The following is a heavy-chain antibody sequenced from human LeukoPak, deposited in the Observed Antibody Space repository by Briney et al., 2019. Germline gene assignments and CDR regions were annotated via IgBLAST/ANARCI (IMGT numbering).Heavy chain of an antibody. CDR3: ASPSFSMGGPKNTNDY. CDR2: INPNSGGT. D-gene: IGHD3-16*01. CDR1: GYTFTGYY. J-gene: IGHJ4*02. V-gene: IGHV1-2*02. Sequence: GASVKVSCKASGYTFTGYYMHWVRQAPGQGLEWMGWINPNSGGTNYAQKFQGRVTMTRDTSISTAYMELSRLRSDDTAVYYCASPSFSMGGPKNTNDYWGQGTLVTVSS.